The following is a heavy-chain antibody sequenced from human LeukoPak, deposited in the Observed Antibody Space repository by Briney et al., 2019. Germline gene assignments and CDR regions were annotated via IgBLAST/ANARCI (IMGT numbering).Heavy chain of an antibody. D-gene: IGHD5-18*01. Sequence: GGSLRLSCAASGFTFKLYWMHWVRQAPGKGLEWVAVISYDGSNKYYADSVKGRFTISRDNSKNTLYLQMNSLRAEDTAVYYCARDRGYSYGGPAFDYWGQGTLVTVSS. CDR1: GFTFKLYW. CDR3: ARDRGYSYGGPAFDY. CDR2: ISYDGSNK. V-gene: IGHV3-30-3*01. J-gene: IGHJ4*02.